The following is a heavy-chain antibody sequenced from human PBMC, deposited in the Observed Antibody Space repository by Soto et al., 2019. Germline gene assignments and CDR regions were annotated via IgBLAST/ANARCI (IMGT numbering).Heavy chain of an antibody. CDR2: INTDGSRT. CDR1: GFTFSSHW. CDR3: ARDFWHNGVSLDV. D-gene: IGHD2-8*01. Sequence: GGSLRLSCGASGFTFSSHWMHWVCQIPGKGLVWVSRINTDGSRTTYADSVKGRFTVSRDNAKNTLYLQMNSLRAEDTAVYFCARDFWHNGVSLDVWGQGTTVTSP. V-gene: IGHV3-74*03. J-gene: IGHJ6*02.